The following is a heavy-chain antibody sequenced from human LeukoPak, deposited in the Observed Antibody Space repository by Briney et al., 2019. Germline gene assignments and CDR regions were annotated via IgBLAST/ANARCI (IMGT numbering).Heavy chain of an antibody. Sequence: ASVKVSCKTTGYTFTDYGISWVRQAPGQGLEWMGWISADNGITNYPQKLQGRVTMTTDTSTSTAYMDLRSLRSDDTAVYYCARRTSTGYFDYWGQGTLVTVSS. CDR1: GYTFTDYG. J-gene: IGHJ4*02. CDR2: ISADNGIT. CDR3: ARRTSTGYFDY. V-gene: IGHV1-18*01. D-gene: IGHD1-1*01.